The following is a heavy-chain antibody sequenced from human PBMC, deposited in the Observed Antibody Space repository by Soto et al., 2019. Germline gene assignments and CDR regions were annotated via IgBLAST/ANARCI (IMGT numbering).Heavy chain of an antibody. D-gene: IGHD5-18*01. J-gene: IGHJ6*02. Sequence: LRLSCAASGFTFSSYAMHLVRQAPGKGLEWVAVISYDGSNKYYADSVKGRFTISRDNSKNTLYLQMNSLRAEDTAVYYCARDRRGYSYGYIYYYGMDVWGQGTTVTVSS. CDR3: ARDRRGYSYGYIYYYGMDV. V-gene: IGHV3-30-3*01. CDR2: ISYDGSNK. CDR1: GFTFSSYA.